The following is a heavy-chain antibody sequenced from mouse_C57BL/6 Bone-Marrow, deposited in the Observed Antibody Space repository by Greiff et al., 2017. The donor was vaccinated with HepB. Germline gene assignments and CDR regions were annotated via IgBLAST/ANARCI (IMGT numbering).Heavy chain of an antibody. CDR3: AREYSNHWYFEV. D-gene: IGHD2-5*01. CDR2: IDPSDSYT. J-gene: IGHJ1*03. V-gene: IGHV1-50*01. CDR1: GYTFTSYW. Sequence: QVQLQQPGAELVKPGASVKLSCKASGYTFTSYWMQWVKQRPGQGLEWIGEIDPSDSYTNYNQKFKGKATLTVDTSSSTAYMQLSSLTSEDSAVYYCAREYSNHWYFEVWGTGGTVTVSS.